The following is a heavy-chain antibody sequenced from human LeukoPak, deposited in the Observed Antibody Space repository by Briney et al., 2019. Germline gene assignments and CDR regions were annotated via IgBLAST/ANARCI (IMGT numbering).Heavy chain of an antibody. D-gene: IGHD3-22*01. Sequence: GASVKVSCKASGGTFSSYAISWVRQAPGQGLEWMGGIIPIFGTANYAQKFQGRVTITADESTSTAYMELSSPRSEDTAVYYCAINPLPNDYYDSSGPYYYYGMDVWGQGTTVTVSS. CDR2: IIPIFGTA. V-gene: IGHV1-69*13. CDR1: GGTFSSYA. CDR3: AINPLPNDYYDSSGPYYYYGMDV. J-gene: IGHJ6*02.